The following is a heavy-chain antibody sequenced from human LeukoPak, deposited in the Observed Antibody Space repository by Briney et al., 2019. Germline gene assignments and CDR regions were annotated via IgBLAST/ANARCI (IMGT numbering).Heavy chain of an antibody. CDR1: GFTFSSSW. J-gene: IGHJ5*01. Sequence: GGSLRLSCAASGFTFSSSWMSWVRQAPGKGLEWVANIKQDGSEKYYVDSVKGRFAISRDNTKNSLYQQMNSLRVEDTAVYYCARGLKIFDFWGQGTLVTVSS. CDR3: ARGLKIFDF. CDR2: IKQDGSEK. V-gene: IGHV3-7*01.